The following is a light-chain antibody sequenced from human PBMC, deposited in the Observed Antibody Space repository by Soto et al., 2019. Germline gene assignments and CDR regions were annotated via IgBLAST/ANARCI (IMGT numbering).Light chain of an antibody. CDR2: SYS. Sequence: QSVLTQPPSASGTPGQRVSISCSGSSSSIGSNTVNWYQQLPGTAPKLLIYSYSQRPSGVPDRFSGSKSGTLASLAISGLQSEDEADYYCAAWDDSLNGWVFGGGTQLTVL. J-gene: IGLJ3*02. CDR3: AAWDDSLNGWV. V-gene: IGLV1-44*01. CDR1: SSSIGSNT.